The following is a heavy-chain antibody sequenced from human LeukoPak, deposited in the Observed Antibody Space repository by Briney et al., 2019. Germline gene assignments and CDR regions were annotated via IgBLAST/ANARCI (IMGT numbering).Heavy chain of an antibody. CDR2: ISAYNGNT. CDR3: ARARRYSSSSGDY. J-gene: IGHJ4*02. Sequence: ASVKVSCKASGYTFTNYGISWVRQAPGQGLEWMGWISAYNGNTNYAHQLQGRVTMTTDASTSTAYIELRSLRSDDTAVYYCARARRYSSSSGDYWGQGTLVTVSS. V-gene: IGHV1-18*01. CDR1: GYTFTNYG. D-gene: IGHD6-6*01.